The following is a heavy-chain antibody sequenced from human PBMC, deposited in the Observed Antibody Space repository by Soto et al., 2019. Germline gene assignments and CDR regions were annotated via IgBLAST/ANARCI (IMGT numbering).Heavy chain of an antibody. V-gene: IGHV3-23*01. CDR3: AKRHCRGGSCYSDAYGMDV. J-gene: IGHJ6*02. CDR2: ISGSGGST. Sequence: GGSLRLSCAASGFTFSSFGMTWVRQAPGKGLEWVSSISGSGGSTYYADSVKGRFTISRDNSKNTLYLQMNSLRAEDTAVYYCAKRHCRGGSCYSDAYGMDVWGQGTKVTVSS. CDR1: GFTFSSFG. D-gene: IGHD2-15*01.